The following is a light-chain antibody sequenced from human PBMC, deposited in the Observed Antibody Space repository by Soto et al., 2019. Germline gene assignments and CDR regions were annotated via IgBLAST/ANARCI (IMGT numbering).Light chain of an antibody. V-gene: IGKV3-11*01. J-gene: IGKJ5*01. CDR1: QSVSSY. CDR2: DAS. CDR3: QQRSNWPPSIT. Sequence: EIVLTQSPATLSLSPGERATLSCRASQSVSSYLAWYQQKPGQAPRLLIYDASNRATGIPARFSGSRSGTDFTLTISILEPEDFAVYYCQQRSNWPPSITFGQGTRLEIK.